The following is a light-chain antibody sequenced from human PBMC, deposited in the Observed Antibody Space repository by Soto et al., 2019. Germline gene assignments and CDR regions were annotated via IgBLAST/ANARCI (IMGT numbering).Light chain of an antibody. CDR1: QTVNSNY. J-gene: IGKJ1*01. V-gene: IGKV3-20*01. Sequence: EVVLTQSPGTLSLSPGERATLSCRASQTVNSNYLAWYQQKLGQPPRLLIEGASIRATGIPDRFSGSGSGTDFTLTISRLEPEDFAIYYCQQYGNSPWTFGQGAKVEIK. CDR2: GAS. CDR3: QQYGNSPWT.